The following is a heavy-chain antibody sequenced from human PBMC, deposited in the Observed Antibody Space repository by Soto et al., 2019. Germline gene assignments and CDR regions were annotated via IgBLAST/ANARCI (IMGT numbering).Heavy chain of an antibody. CDR2: IYYSGST. D-gene: IGHD3-22*01. CDR1: GGSISSGGYY. V-gene: IGHV4-31*03. Sequence: QVQLQESGPGLVKPSQTLSLTCTVSGGSISSGGYYWSWIRQHPGKGLEWIGYIYYSGSTYYNPSPKSRVTISVDTSKNQSSLKLRSVTAADTAVYYCARGYSSGLYNWFDPWGQGTLVTVSS. J-gene: IGHJ5*02. CDR3: ARGYSSGLYNWFDP.